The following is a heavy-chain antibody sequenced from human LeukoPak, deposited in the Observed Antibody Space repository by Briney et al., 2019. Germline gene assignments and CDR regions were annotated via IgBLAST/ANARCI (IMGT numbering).Heavy chain of an antibody. J-gene: IGHJ4*02. D-gene: IGHD3-10*01. CDR1: GYTFTGYY. V-gene: IGHV1-2*02. CDR2: INPNSGGT. Sequence: ASVKVSCKASGYTFTGYYMHWVRQAPGQGLEWMGWINPNSGGTNYAQKFQGRVTMTRDTPISTAYMELSRLRSDDTAVYYCAREGTRMVRGVIDYWGQGTLVTVSS. CDR3: AREGTRMVRGVIDY.